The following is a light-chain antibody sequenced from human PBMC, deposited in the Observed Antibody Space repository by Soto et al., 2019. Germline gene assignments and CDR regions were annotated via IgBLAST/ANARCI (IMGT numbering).Light chain of an antibody. Sequence: EIVMTQSPATLSVSPGDRATLSCRASESVSSDLAWYQQKPGQAPRLLVYGASTRATSMPSRFSGSASGTEFTPTITSPQSDDFAVYYCQHNNHCPPTFGQGTKLEIK. V-gene: IGKV3-15*01. CDR2: GAS. J-gene: IGKJ2*01. CDR3: QHNNHCPPT. CDR1: ESVSSD.